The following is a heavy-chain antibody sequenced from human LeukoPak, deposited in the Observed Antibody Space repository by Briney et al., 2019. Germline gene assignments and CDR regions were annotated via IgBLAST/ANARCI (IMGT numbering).Heavy chain of an antibody. Sequence: ASVKVSCKASGYTFTGYYMHWVRQAPGQGLEWMGWINPNSGGTTYAQKFQGRVTMTRDTSISTAYMELSRLRSDDTAVYYCARVDHYYDSSGYYLYNWFDPWGQGTLVTVSS. CDR2: INPNSGGT. CDR3: ARVDHYYDSSGYYLYNWFDP. D-gene: IGHD3-22*01. CDR1: GYTFTGYY. V-gene: IGHV1-2*02. J-gene: IGHJ5*02.